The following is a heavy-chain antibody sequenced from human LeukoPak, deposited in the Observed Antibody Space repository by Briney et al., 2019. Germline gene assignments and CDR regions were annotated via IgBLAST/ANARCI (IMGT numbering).Heavy chain of an antibody. D-gene: IGHD3-22*01. CDR1: GGTLSTSA. CDR2: IIPMFGRT. CDR3: ARNPRYYSDTSGYYPFDY. J-gene: IGHJ4*02. Sequence: GAPVKVSCKTSGGTLSTSAINWVRQAPGQGLEWMGGIIPMFGRTNNAQKFQGRVTITTDGSTSTAYMELRSLRSEDTAVYYCARNPRYYSDTSGYYPFDYWGQGTLVTVSS. V-gene: IGHV1-69*05.